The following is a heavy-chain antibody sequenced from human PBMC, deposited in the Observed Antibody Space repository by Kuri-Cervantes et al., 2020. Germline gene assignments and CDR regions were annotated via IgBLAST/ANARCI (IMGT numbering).Heavy chain of an antibody. CDR3: ARGALWFGENWFDP. J-gene: IGHJ5*02. V-gene: IGHV3-30*03. D-gene: IGHD3-10*01. Sequence: GESLKISCAASGFTFSSYGMHWVRQAPGKGLEWVAVISYDGSSKYYADSVKGRFTISRDNAKNSLYLQMNSLRAEDTAVYYCARGALWFGENWFDPWGQGTLVPSPQ. CDR1: GFTFSSYG. CDR2: ISYDGSSK.